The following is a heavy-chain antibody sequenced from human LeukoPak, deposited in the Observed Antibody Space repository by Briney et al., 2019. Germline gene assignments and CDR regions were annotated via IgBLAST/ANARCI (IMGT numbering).Heavy chain of an antibody. CDR1: GFTFSSYA. CDR3: AKGGDIVVVPAALFDP. V-gene: IGHV3-23*01. J-gene: IGHJ5*02. CDR2: ISGSGGST. Sequence: GGSLRLPCAASGFTFSSYAMSWVRQAPGKGLEWVSAISGSGGSTYYADSVKGRFTISRDNSKNTLYLQMNSLRAEDTAVYYCAKGGDIVVVPAALFDPWGQGTLVTVSS. D-gene: IGHD2-2*01.